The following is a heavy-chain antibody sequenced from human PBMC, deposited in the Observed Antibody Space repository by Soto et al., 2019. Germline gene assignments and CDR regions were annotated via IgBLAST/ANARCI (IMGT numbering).Heavy chain of an antibody. CDR3: ARALPTMDV. V-gene: IGHV1-18*01. CDR1: GYTFTSYG. J-gene: IGHJ6*02. Sequence: QVKLVQSGAEVKKPGASVKVSCKASGYTFTSYGISWVRQAPGQGLEWMGWIRAYNGNTNWALKLQGRVTMTTDTSTSTAYLELRSPSSDDTAVYYCARALPTMDVWGQGTTVTVSS. CDR2: IRAYNGNT.